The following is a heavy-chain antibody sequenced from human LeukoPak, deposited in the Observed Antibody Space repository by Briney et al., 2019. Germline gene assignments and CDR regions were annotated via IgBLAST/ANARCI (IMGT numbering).Heavy chain of an antibody. CDR1: GFTFSSYA. CDR3: AKDFGRNLGGPGY. V-gene: IGHV3-23*01. CDR2: ISDNGGRT. Sequence: GGSLRLSCAASGFTFSSYAMSWVRQAPGKGLEWVSAISDNGGRTYYADSVKGRFAISRGDSKSTLYLQMNSLRGEDTAVYYCAKDFGRNLGGPGYWGRGTLVIVSS. J-gene: IGHJ4*02. D-gene: IGHD3-10*01.